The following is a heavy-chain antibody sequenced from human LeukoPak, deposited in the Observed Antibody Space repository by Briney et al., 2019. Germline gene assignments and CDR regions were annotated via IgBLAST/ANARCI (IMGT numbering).Heavy chain of an antibody. V-gene: IGHV4-34*01. CDR3: ARSPGYYYDSSGYYQPPYYYYYYMDV. CDR2: INHSGST. D-gene: IGHD3-22*01. CDR1: GGSFSGYY. Sequence: SETLSLTCAVYGGSFSGYYWSWIRQPPGKGLEWIGEINHSGSTNYNPSLKSRVTISVDTSKNQFSLKLSSVTAADTAVYYCARSPGYYYDSSGYYQPPYYYYYYMDVWGKGTTVTVSS. J-gene: IGHJ6*03.